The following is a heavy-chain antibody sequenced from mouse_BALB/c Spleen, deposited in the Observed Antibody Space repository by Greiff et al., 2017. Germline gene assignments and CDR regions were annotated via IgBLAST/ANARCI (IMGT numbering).Heavy chain of an antibody. D-gene: IGHD2-1*01. J-gene: IGHJ3*01. CDR2: ISTYYGDA. Sequence: QVHVKQSGAELVRPGVSVKISCKGSGYTFTDYAMHWVKQSHAKSLEWIGVISTYYGDASYNQKFKGKATMTVDKSSSTAYMELARLTSEDSAIYYCASDGNSAWFAYWGQGTLVTVSA. V-gene: IGHV1S137*01. CDR1: GYTFTDYA. CDR3: ASDGNSAWFAY.